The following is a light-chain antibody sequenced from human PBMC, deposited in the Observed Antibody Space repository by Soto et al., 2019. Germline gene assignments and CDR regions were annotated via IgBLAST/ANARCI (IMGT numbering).Light chain of an antibody. CDR3: TSYSSGTTRYV. CDR2: EVS. V-gene: IGLV2-14*01. J-gene: IGLJ1*01. Sequence: QSALTQPASVSGSPGQSITISCTGTSSAIGFSNYVSWYQQHPGKAPKLMIYEVSHRPSGVSDRFSGSKSGNTASVTISGLQAEDEADYYCTSYSSGTTRYVFGAGTKLTVL. CDR1: SSAIGFSNY.